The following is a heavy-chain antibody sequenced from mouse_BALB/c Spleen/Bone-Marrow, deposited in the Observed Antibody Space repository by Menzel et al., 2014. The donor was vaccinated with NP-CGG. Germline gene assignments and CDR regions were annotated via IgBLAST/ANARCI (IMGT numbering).Heavy chain of an antibody. CDR3: ARSGKVRNAMDY. D-gene: IGHD2-14*01. CDR1: GYTFTDYA. J-gene: IGHJ4*01. CDR2: ISGYYGDA. Sequence: VQLQQSGAELLRPGVSVKISCKGSGYTFTDYAIHWVKQSHAKSLEWIGLISGYYGDAIYNQKFKGKATMTVDKSSSTAYMDLARLTSEDSAIYYCARSGKVRNAMDYWGQGTSVTVSS. V-gene: IGHV1S137*01.